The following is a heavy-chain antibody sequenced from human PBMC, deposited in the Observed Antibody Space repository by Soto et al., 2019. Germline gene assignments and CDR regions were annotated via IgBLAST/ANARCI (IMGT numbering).Heavy chain of an antibody. D-gene: IGHD4-17*01. CDR3: ATDHLHNLYRDFGD. CDR2: ISYDGSNK. CDR1: GFTFSSYG. Sequence: QVQLVESGGGVVQPGRSLRLSCAASGFTFSSYGMHWVRQAPGKGLEWVAVISYDGSNKYYADSVKGRFTISRDNSKNTLYLQMNSLRAEDTAVYYCATDHLHNLYRDFGDWGQGTLVTVSS. V-gene: IGHV3-30*03. J-gene: IGHJ1*01.